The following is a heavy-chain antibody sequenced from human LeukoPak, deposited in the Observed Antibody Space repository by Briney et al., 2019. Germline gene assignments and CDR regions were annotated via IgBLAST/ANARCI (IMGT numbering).Heavy chain of an antibody. V-gene: IGHV3-30*04. Sequence: GRSLRLSCAASGFTFSSYAMHWVRQAPGKGLEWVAVISYDGSNKYYADSVKGRFTISRDNSKNTLYLQMNSLRAEDTAVYYCARDYLLLWFGELNWYFDLWGRGTLVTVSS. CDR1: GFTFSSYA. D-gene: IGHD3-10*01. J-gene: IGHJ2*01. CDR3: ARDYLLLWFGELNWYFDL. CDR2: ISYDGSNK.